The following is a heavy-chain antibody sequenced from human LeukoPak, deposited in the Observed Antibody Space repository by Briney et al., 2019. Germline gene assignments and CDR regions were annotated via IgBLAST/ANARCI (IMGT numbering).Heavy chain of an antibody. CDR2: ISGSGGST. D-gene: IGHD6-19*01. CDR3: AKDGIGYSSGWYTDY. J-gene: IGHJ4*02. CDR1: GFTFSSYA. V-gene: IGHV3-23*01. Sequence: GGSLRLSCAASGFTFSSYAMSWVRQAPGKGLGWVSAISGSGGSTYYADSVKGRFTISRDNSKNTLYLQMNSLRAEDTAVYYCAKDGIGYSSGWYTDYWGQGTLVTVSS.